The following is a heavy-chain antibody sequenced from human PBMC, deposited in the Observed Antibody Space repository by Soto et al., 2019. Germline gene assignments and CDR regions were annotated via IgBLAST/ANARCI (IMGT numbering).Heavy chain of an antibody. CDR3: ARARITMIRGVISFDS. V-gene: IGHV4-30-4*01. CDR2: VSYSGST. Sequence: QVQLQESGPGLVKPSQTLSLTCNVSGASIRSGYYYWSWIRQAPGKGLEWIGCVSYSGSTFYNPSLQRRLIISTDTSKNQVSLKLSSVTAADTAVYYCARARITMIRGVISFDSRCQGTLVTVSS. D-gene: IGHD3-10*01. J-gene: IGHJ4*02. CDR1: GASIRSGYYY.